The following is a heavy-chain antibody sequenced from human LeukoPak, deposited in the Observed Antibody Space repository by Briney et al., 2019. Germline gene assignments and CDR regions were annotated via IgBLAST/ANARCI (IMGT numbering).Heavy chain of an antibody. CDR1: GFSSSSYA. CDR2: ISGSGATT. CDR3: AKGRGSGSYTPLA. Sequence: GGSLRLSCAASGFSSSSYAMNWVRQAPGKGLEWVSDISGSGATTYYADSVKGRFTISRGNSKDTLYLQMSSLRAEDTAVYYCAKGRGSGSYTPLAWGQGTLVTVSS. J-gene: IGHJ5*02. D-gene: IGHD3-10*01. V-gene: IGHV3-23*01.